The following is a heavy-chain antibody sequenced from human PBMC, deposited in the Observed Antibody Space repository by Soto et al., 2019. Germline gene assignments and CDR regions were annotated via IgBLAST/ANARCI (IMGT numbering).Heavy chain of an antibody. CDR2: ISYDGSNK. CDR1: GFTFSSYG. Sequence: GGSLRLSCEASGFTFSSYGMHWVRQAPGKGLEWVAVISYDGSNKDYEDSVKGRFTISRDNSKNTLYLQMNSLRAEDTAVYYCAKDLRITNFGVVSKIDISVDYWGQGILVTVSS. CDR3: AKDLRITNFGVVSKIDISVDY. D-gene: IGHD3-3*01. V-gene: IGHV3-30*18. J-gene: IGHJ4*02.